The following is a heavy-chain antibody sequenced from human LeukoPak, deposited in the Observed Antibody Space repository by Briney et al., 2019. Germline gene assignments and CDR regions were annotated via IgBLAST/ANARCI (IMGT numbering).Heavy chain of an antibody. CDR2: ISYDGSNK. D-gene: IGHD6-13*01. V-gene: IGHV3-30*18. Sequence: HTGGSLRLSCAASGFTFSSYGMHWVRQAPGKGLEWVAVISYDGSNKYYADSVKGRFTISRDNSKNTLYLQMNSLRAEDTAVYYCAKGPGYSSSFWGRGTLVTVSS. CDR3: AKGPGYSSSF. CDR1: GFTFSSYG. J-gene: IGHJ2*01.